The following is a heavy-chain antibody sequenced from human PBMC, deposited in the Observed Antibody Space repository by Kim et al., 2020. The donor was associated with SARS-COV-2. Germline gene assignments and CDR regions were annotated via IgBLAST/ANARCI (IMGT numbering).Heavy chain of an antibody. CDR3: AKDQYSSSWGAALWLNDY. Sequence: GGSLRLSCAASGFTFSSYGMHWVRQAPGKGLEWVSVISYDGSNKYYADSVKGRFTISRDNSKNTLYLRMNSLRAEDTAVYYCAKDQYSSSWGAALWLNDYWGQGTLVTVSS. D-gene: IGHD6-13*01. V-gene: IGHV3-30*18. CDR2: ISYDGSNK. CDR1: GFTFSSYG. J-gene: IGHJ4*02.